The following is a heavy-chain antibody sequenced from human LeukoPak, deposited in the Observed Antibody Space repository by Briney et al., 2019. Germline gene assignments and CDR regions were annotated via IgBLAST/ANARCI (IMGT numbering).Heavy chain of an antibody. CDR1: GSSFNSYY. J-gene: IGHJ4*02. CDR2: IHTSRSA. CDR3: ARDIIYLIDEDYG. Sequence: SETLSLTCSVSGSSFNSYYWSWIRQPAGKGLEWIGRIHTSRSAEYSPSLQSRVTISVDMSKKGFSLKLTSVTAADTAVYYCARDIIYLIDEDYGWGQGTLVTVSS. V-gene: IGHV4-4*07. D-gene: IGHD4-17*01.